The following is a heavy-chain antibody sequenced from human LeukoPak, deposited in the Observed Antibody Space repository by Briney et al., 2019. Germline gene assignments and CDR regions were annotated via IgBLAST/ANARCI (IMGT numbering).Heavy chain of an antibody. Sequence: GESLKISCKGSGYSFTSYWIGWVRQVPGKGLEWMGIIYPGDSDTRYSPSFQGQVTISADKSISTAYLQWSSLEASDTAMYYCARSSWYESNWFDPWGQGTLVTVSS. V-gene: IGHV5-51*01. CDR2: IYPGDSDT. D-gene: IGHD6-13*01. CDR3: ARSSWYESNWFDP. J-gene: IGHJ5*02. CDR1: GYSFTSYW.